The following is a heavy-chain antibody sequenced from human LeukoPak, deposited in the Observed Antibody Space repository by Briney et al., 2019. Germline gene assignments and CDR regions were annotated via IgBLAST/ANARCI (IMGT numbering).Heavy chain of an antibody. D-gene: IGHD2-2*01. CDR1: GGSFSGYY. CDR2: INHSGST. Sequence: PSETLSLTCAVYGGSFSGYYWSWIRQPPGKGLEWIGEINHSGSTNYNPSLKSRVTISVDTSKNQSSLKLSSVTAADTAVYYCARQYCSSTSCYSGYMDVWGKGTTVTISS. CDR3: ARQYCSSTSCYSGYMDV. J-gene: IGHJ6*03. V-gene: IGHV4-34*01.